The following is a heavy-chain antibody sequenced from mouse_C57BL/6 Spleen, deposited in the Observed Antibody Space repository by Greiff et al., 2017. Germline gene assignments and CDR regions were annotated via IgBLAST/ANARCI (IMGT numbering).Heavy chain of an antibody. CDR3: ARGGSAWFAY. Sequence: VQLQQPGAELVRPGSSVKLSCKASGYTFTSYWMHWVKQRPIQGLEWIGNIDPSDSETHYNQKFKNKATLTVDKSSSTAYMQLSSLTSEDSAVYYCARGGSAWFAYWGQGTLVTVSA. V-gene: IGHV1-52*01. D-gene: IGHD3-2*02. CDR2: IDPSDSET. J-gene: IGHJ3*01. CDR1: GYTFTSYW.